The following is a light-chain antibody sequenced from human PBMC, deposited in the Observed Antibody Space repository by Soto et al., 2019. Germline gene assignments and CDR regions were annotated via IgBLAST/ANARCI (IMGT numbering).Light chain of an antibody. CDR3: QSYDSSLRGSV. V-gene: IGLV1-40*01. CDR2: SNN. J-gene: IGLJ2*01. CDR1: SSNIGAGYD. Sequence: QAVVTQPPSVSGAPGQRVTISCTGSSSNIGAGYDVNWYQQIPGTAPKLLIYSNNNRPSGVPDRFSGSKSGTSASLAITGLQAEDEADYYCQSYDSSLRGSVFGGGTKLTVL.